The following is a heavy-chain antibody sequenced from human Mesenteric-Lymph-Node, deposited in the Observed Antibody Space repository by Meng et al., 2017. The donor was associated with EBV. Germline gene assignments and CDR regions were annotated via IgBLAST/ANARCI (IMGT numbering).Heavy chain of an antibody. CDR3: ARGDAGSDRNYFDY. Sequence: QVQLVQSGTEVKKPGDSVKVSCEASGYTFTGYYIHWVRQAPGQGLEWMGWMNPNSGGTNYAQNFQGSVTMTRDTSISTAYMELTRLTSDDTAVYFCARGDAGSDRNYFDYWGQGTLVTVSS. CDR1: GYTFTGYY. V-gene: IGHV1-2*04. J-gene: IGHJ4*02. D-gene: IGHD1-26*01. CDR2: MNPNSGGT.